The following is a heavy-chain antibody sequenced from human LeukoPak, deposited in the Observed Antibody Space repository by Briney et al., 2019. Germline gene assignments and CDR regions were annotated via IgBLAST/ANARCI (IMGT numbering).Heavy chain of an antibody. CDR2: IYSSGST. CDR3: ARGGRTFRATVTWFDY. D-gene: IGHD4-17*01. J-gene: IGHJ4*02. Sequence: SETLSLTCALSGGSISSGSYSCNWIRQPPGKGLEWIGYIYSSGSTYYNPSLKSRVTISLDTSKNQFSLGLISATAADTAVYYCARGGRTFRATVTWFDYWGQRNLGTVSS. V-gene: IGHV4-30-4*07. CDR1: GGSISSGSYS.